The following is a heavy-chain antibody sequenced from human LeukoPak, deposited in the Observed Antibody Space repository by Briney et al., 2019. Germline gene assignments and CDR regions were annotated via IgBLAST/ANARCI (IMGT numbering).Heavy chain of an antibody. CDR3: AKEEYCSSTTCLDY. J-gene: IGHJ4*02. CDR2: ISGSGGST. V-gene: IGHV3-23*01. D-gene: IGHD2-2*01. CDR1: GFTFSSYA. Sequence: GGSLRLSCAASGFTFSSYAMSWVRQAPGKGLESVSAISGSGGSTYYADSVKGRFTISRDNSKNTLYLQMNSLRAEDTAVYYCAKEEYCSSTTCLDYWGQGTLVTVSS.